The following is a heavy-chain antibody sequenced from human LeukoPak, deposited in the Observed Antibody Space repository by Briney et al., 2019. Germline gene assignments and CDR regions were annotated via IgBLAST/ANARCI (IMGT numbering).Heavy chain of an antibody. V-gene: IGHV3-7*01. J-gene: IGHJ4*02. CDR2: IKQDGSEK. Sequence: GGSLRLSCAASGFTFSSYWMSWVRQAPGKGLEWVANIKQDGSEKYYVDSVKGRFTISRDNAKNSLYLQMNSLRAEDTAVYYCAKGTSDYTDDYWGQGTLVTVSS. D-gene: IGHD4-11*01. CDR1: GFTFSSYW. CDR3: AKGTSDYTDDY.